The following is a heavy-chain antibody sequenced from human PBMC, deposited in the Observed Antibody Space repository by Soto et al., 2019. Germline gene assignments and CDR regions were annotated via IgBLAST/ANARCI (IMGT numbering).Heavy chain of an antibody. CDR2: IYHSGST. Sequence: QLQLQESGSGLVKPSQTLSLTCAVSGGSISSGGYSWSWIRQPPGKGLEWIGYIYHSGSTYYNPSLKSRVTISVDRSKNQFSLKLSSVTAADTAVYYCARDDGSYLFDYWGQGTLVTVSS. J-gene: IGHJ4*02. V-gene: IGHV4-30-2*01. CDR1: GGSISSGGYS. D-gene: IGHD1-26*01. CDR3: ARDDGSYLFDY.